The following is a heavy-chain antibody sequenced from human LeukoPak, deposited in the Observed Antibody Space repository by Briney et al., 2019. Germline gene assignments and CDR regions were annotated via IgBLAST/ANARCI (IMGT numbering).Heavy chain of an antibody. CDR1: GFIFSPYA. J-gene: IGHJ3*02. Sequence: PGGSLRLSCSASGFIFSPYAMRWVRQAPGKGLEYVSSISSEGKTTYYADSVKGRFTISRDNSKNTLYLQMNSLRAEDTAVYYCARDSDYGNYVSAFDIWGQGTMVTVSS. CDR2: ISSEGKTT. D-gene: IGHD4-11*01. CDR3: ARDSDYGNYVSAFDI. V-gene: IGHV3-64*04.